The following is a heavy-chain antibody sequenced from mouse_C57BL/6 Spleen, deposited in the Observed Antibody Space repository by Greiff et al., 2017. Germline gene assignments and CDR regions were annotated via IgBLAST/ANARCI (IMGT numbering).Heavy chain of an antibody. V-gene: IGHV1-22*01. D-gene: IGHD1-1*01. Sequence: VHVKQSGPELVKPGASVKMSCKASGYTFTDYNMHWVKQSHGKSLEWIGYINPNNGGTSYNQKFKGKATLTVNKSSSTAYMELRSLTSEDSAVYYCARVDYGSSGFAYWGQGTLVTVSA. CDR1: GYTFTDYN. J-gene: IGHJ3*01. CDR2: INPNNGGT. CDR3: ARVDYGSSGFAY.